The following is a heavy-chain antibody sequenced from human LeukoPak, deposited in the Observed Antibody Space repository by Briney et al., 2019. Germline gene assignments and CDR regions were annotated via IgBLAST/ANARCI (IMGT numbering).Heavy chain of an antibody. CDR3: ARIGLGRDAYNSFDY. Sequence: GGSPRLSCAASGFTFSNYDMTWVRQAPGKGLEWVSSISATTIYRFSAGSVRGRFTISRDNVENSLYLQMNDLRREDTAVYYCARIGLGRDAYNSFDYWGQGTLVIVSS. V-gene: IGHV3-21*01. J-gene: IGHJ4*02. CDR2: ISATTIYR. D-gene: IGHD5-24*01. CDR1: GFTFSNYD.